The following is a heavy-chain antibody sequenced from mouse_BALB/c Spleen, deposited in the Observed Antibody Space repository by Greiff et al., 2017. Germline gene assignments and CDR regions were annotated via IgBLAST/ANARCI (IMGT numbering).Heavy chain of an antibody. CDR2: INPSNGRT. CDR3: ASSPIYYGYDVRVYFDY. V-gene: IGHV1S81*02. D-gene: IGHD2-2*01. CDR1: GYTFTSYW. Sequence: QVQLQQSGAELVKPGASVKLSCKASGYTFTSYWMHWVKQRPGQGLEWIGEINPSNGRTNYNEKFKSKATLTVDKSSSTAYMQLSSLTSEDSAVYYCASSPIYYGYDVRVYFDYWGQGTTLTVSS. J-gene: IGHJ2*01.